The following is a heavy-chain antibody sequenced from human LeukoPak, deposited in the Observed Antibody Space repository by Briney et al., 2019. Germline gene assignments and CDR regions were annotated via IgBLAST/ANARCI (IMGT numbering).Heavy chain of an antibody. CDR1: GFTFSSYG. CDR2: IWSDGSYK. D-gene: IGHD5-24*01. Sequence: PGGSLALSCAASGFTFSSYGFHWVRQAPGKGLEWVAVIWSDGSYKYYADSVKGRFTISRDDSKNTLYLQMNSLRAEDTAVYYCARDFSVQLFDYWGQGTLVSAFS. CDR3: ARDFSVQLFDY. J-gene: IGHJ4*02. V-gene: IGHV3-33*01.